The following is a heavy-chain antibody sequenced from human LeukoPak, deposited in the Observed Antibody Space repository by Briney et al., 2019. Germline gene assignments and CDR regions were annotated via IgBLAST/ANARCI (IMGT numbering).Heavy chain of an antibody. D-gene: IGHD3-10*01. CDR3: ARRGTLTMVRGVRTWSYMDV. CDR1: GYTFTSYY. J-gene: IGHJ6*03. Sequence: ASVKVSCKASGYTFTSYYMHWVRQAPGQGLEWMGIINPSGGSTSYAQKFQGRVTMTRDTSTSTVYMELSSLRSEDTAVYYCARRGTLTMVRGVRTWSYMDVWGKGTTVTISS. CDR2: INPSGGST. V-gene: IGHV1-46*01.